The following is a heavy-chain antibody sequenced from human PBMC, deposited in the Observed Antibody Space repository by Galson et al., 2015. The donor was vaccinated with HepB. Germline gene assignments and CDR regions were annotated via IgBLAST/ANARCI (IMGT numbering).Heavy chain of an antibody. D-gene: IGHD2-2*01. V-gene: IGHV3-7*01. CDR1: GFNFGKYL. CDR2: IKKDGSEK. J-gene: IGHJ6*02. CDR3: VRADAVIPAQIGFYGLDV. Sequence: SLRLSCAASGFNFGKYLMTWVRQAPGKGLEWVANIKKDGSEKYYVDSVKGRFTVSRDNAKNSLYLQMNSLRAEDTALYYCVRADAVIPAQIGFYGLDVWGQGTTVTVSS.